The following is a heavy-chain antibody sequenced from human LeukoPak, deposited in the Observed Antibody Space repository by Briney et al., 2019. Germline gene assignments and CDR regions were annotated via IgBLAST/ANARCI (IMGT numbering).Heavy chain of an antibody. V-gene: IGHV4-61*01. CDR3: ARENPPYYYYGMDV. CDR1: GGSVSSGSYY. J-gene: IGHJ6*02. CDR2: NYYSGST. Sequence: SETLSLTCTVSGGSVSSGSYYWSWIRQPPGKGLEWIGYNYYSGSTNYNPSLKSRVTISVDTSKNQFSLKLSSVTAADTAVYYCARENPPYYYYGMDVWGQGTTVTVSS.